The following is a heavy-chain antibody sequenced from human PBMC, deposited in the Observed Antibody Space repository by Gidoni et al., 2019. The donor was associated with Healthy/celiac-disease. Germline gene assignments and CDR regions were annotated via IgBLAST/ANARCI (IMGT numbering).Heavy chain of an antibody. V-gene: IGHV3-33*01. Sequence: QVQLVESGGGVVQPGRSLRLSCAASAFTFSICGLHSVRQGPGKGLEWMAVIWYAGSNKYYADSVKGRVTISRDNSKNTLYLQMNSLGAEDTAVYYCASYTGYYYGMDVWGQGTTVTVSS. CDR1: AFTFSICG. CDR3: ASYTGYYYGMDV. J-gene: IGHJ6*02. D-gene: IGHD3-16*01. CDR2: IWYAGSNK.